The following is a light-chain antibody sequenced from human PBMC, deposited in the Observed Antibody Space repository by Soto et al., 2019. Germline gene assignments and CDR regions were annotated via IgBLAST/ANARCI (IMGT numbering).Light chain of an antibody. CDR1: SSDVGAYNL. V-gene: IGLV2-14*03. CDR2: DVS. J-gene: IGLJ1*01. Sequence: QSALTQPASVSGSPGQSITISCTGTSSDVGAYNLVSCYQQHPGKVPKLMIFDVSSRPSGVSDLFSCSKSGNTASLTISGLQAEDEGDYYCSSYTSSSTHVFGSGTKLTVL. CDR3: SSYTSSSTHV.